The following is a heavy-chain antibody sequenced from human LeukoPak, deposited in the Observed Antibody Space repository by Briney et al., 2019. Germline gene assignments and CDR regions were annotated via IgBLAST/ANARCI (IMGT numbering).Heavy chain of an antibody. J-gene: IGHJ6*02. Sequence: PSETLSLTCAVYGGSFSGYYWSWIRQPPGKGLEWIGEINHSGSTNYNPSLKSRVTISVDTSKNQFSLKLSSVTAADTAVYYCARVVYGSGSYYAPSYSYYYGMDVWGQGTTVTVSS. D-gene: IGHD3-10*01. CDR1: GGSFSGYY. CDR3: ARVVYGSGSYYAPSYSYYYGMDV. V-gene: IGHV4-34*01. CDR2: INHSGST.